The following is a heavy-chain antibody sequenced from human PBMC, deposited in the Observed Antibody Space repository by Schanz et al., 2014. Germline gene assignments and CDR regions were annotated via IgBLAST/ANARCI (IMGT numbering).Heavy chain of an antibody. D-gene: IGHD2-2*01. V-gene: IGHV1-69*02. CDR3: ARGTMPGTFDI. Sequence: VQLVQSGAEVKKPGSSVKVSCKLSGGTFSSYTISWMRQAPGQGLEWMGRIISILGIPNYAQKFQGRVTFTADKSTSTAYMELSSLRYEDTALYYCARGTMPGTFDIWGQGTMVTVSS. J-gene: IGHJ3*02. CDR2: IISILGIP. CDR1: GGTFSSYT.